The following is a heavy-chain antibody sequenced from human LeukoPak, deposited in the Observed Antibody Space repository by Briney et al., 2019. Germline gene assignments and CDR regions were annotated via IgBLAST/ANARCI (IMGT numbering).Heavy chain of an antibody. Sequence: GGSLRLSCAASGFTVSSNYMSWVRQAPGKGLEWVSVIYSGGSTYYADSVKGRFPISRDNSKNTLYLQMNSLRAEDTAVYYCARGGLASPCGGDCYSDYWGQGTLVTVSS. CDR3: ARGGLASPCGGDCYSDY. V-gene: IGHV3-66*01. CDR2: IYSGGST. D-gene: IGHD2-21*02. CDR1: GFTVSSNY. J-gene: IGHJ4*02.